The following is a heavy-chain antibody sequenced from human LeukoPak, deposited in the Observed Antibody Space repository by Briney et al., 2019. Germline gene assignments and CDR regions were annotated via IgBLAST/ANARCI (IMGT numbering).Heavy chain of an antibody. D-gene: IGHD6-19*01. Sequence: SETLSLTCTVSGGSISSSSYYWGWIRQPPGKGLEWIGNIYYSGSTYYNPSLKSRVTISVDTSKNQFSLKLSSVTAADTAVYYCARDPQQWLGIPFDYWGQGTLVTVSS. CDR2: IYYSGST. V-gene: IGHV4-39*07. J-gene: IGHJ4*02. CDR1: GGSISSSSYY. CDR3: ARDPQQWLGIPFDY.